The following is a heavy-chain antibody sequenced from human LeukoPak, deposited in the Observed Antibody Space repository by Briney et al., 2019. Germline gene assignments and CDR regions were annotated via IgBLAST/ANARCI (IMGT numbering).Heavy chain of an antibody. CDR2: ITPSGGST. Sequence: SVNVSRLASGYTFTNYHIHWVRPAPGQGLEWMGFITPSGGSTTYAQKLEGRVTITRDTSTSTGYMELISLRYEDTALYYCARPQNSGWHYFDYWGLGTQVTVSS. V-gene: IGHV1-46*01. CDR1: GYTFTNYH. D-gene: IGHD5-12*01. CDR3: ARPQNSGWHYFDY. J-gene: IGHJ4*02.